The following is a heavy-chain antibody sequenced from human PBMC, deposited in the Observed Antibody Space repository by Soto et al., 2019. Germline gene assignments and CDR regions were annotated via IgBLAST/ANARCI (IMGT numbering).Heavy chain of an antibody. Sequence: SVKVSCKASGGTFSSYAISWVRQAPGQGLEWMGGIIPIFGTANYAQKFQGRVTITADESTSTAYMELSSLRSEDTAVYYCARDWNIVATPYGMDVWGQGTTVTVSS. CDR1: GGTFSSYA. CDR2: IIPIFGTA. V-gene: IGHV1-69*13. J-gene: IGHJ6*02. CDR3: ARDWNIVATPYGMDV. D-gene: IGHD5-12*01.